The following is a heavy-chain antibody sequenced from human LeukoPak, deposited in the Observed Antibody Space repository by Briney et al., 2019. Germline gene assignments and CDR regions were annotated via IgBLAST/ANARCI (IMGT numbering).Heavy chain of an antibody. CDR3: ARTGIAVAGEPFDY. D-gene: IGHD6-19*01. V-gene: IGHV4-59*01. J-gene: IGHJ4*02. Sequence: SGALSLTRNVPGGSLRSYYWRWVRQPPGKGLEWIGDIYYSGSTNYNPSLKSRVTISVDTSKNQFSLKLSSVTAADTAVYYCARTGIAVAGEPFDYWGQGTLVTVSS. CDR2: IYYSGST. CDR1: GGSLRSYY.